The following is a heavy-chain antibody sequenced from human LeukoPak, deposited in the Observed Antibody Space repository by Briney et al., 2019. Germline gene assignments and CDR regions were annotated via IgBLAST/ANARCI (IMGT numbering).Heavy chain of an antibody. V-gene: IGHV4-4*07. CDR2: IYTSGNT. CDR1: GGSISSFY. J-gene: IGHJ6*03. Sequence: SETLSLTCTVSGGSISSFYWSWIRQPAGKGLEWIGRIYTSGNTNYNPPLKSRVTISVDTSKNQFSLKLSSVTAADTAVYYCARTTGGGYYYYYYMDVWGKGTTVTVSS. D-gene: IGHD1-14*01. CDR3: ARTTGGGYYYYYYMDV.